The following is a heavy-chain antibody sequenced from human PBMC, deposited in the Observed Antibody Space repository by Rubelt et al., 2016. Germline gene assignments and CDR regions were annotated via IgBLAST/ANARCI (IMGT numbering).Heavy chain of an antibody. Sequence: QVQLVESGGGVVQPGRSLRLSCAASGFTFSSYAMHWVRQAPGEGLEWVAVISYDGINKDYSDSVKGRFTISRDNSKNTRYLQMNSRRAEDTAVYYCARNRMGAHDYWGQGSLVTVAS. CDR2: ISYDGINK. CDR3: ARNRMGAHDY. D-gene: IGHD3-16*01. J-gene: IGHJ4*02. V-gene: IGHV3-30*04. CDR1: GFTFSSYA.